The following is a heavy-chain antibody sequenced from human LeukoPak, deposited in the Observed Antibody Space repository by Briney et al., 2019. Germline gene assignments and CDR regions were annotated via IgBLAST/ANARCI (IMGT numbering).Heavy chain of an antibody. D-gene: IGHD1-26*01. J-gene: IGHJ4*02. CDR3: ARDLSAYSYGFGGDC. V-gene: IGHV3-66*01. CDR1: GFIVSANF. CDR2: MYSVGTT. Sequence: GGSLRLSCEASGFIVSANFMNWVRQAPGKGLEWASVMYSVGTTYYADSVKGRFTVSRDPSKNTLYLQMDSLRVEDTAVYYCARDLSAYSYGFGGDCWGQGTRVIVSS.